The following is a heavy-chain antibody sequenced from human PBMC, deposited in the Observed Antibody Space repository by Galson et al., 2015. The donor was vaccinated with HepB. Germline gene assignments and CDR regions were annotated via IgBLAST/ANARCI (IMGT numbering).Heavy chain of an antibody. Sequence: LSCAASGSTFSSYAMHWVRQAPGKGLEWVAVISYDGSNKYYADSVKGRFTISRDNSKNTLYLQMNSLRAEDTAVYYCAGGSSLAAARVDYRGQGTLVTVSP. V-gene: IGHV3-30*04. CDR1: GSTFSSYA. J-gene: IGHJ4*02. CDR3: AGGSSLAAARVDY. CDR2: ISYDGSNK. D-gene: IGHD6-13*01.